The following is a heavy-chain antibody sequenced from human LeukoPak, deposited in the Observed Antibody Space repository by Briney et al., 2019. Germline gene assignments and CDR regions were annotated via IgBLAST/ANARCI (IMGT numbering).Heavy chain of an antibody. J-gene: IGHJ4*01. CDR3: AIDGGSGEFDY. D-gene: IGHD3-10*01. V-gene: IGHV3-9*03. CDR2: ISWNSGSI. Sequence: PGRSLRLSCAASGFTFDDYAMHWVRQAPGKGLEWVSGISWNSGSIGYADSVKGRFTISRDNAKNSLYLQMNSLRAEDMALYYCAIDGGSGEFDYWGQGTLVTVSS. CDR1: GFTFDDYA.